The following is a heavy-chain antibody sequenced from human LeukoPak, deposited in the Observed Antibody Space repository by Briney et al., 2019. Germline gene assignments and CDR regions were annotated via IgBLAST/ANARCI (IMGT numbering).Heavy chain of an antibody. CDR2: FDPEDGET. CDR3: ATGRFLEWSLST. J-gene: IGHJ4*02. D-gene: IGHD3-3*01. V-gene: IGHV1-24*01. Sequence: ASVKVSCKVSGYTLTELSMHWMRQAPGKGLEWMGGFDPEDGETIYAQKFQGRVTMTEDTSTDTAYMELSSLRSEDTAVYYCATGRFLEWSLSTWGQGTLVTVSS. CDR1: GYTLTELS.